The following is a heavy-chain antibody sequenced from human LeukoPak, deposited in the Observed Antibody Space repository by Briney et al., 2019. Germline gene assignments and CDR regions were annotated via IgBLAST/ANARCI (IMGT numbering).Heavy chain of an antibody. CDR1: GGSISSSSYY. D-gene: IGHD2-2*01. Sequence: SETLSLTCTVSGGSISSSSYYWVWIRQPPGKGLEWIGSIYYSGSTYYNPSLKSRVTISVDTSKNQFSLKLSSVTAADTAVYYCARVKCSTSNWFDPWGQGTLVTVLS. CDR2: IYYSGST. V-gene: IGHV4-39*07. J-gene: IGHJ5*02. CDR3: ARVKCSTSNWFDP.